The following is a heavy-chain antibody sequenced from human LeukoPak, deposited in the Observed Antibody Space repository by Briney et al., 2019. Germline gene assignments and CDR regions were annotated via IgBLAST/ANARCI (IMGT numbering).Heavy chain of an antibody. J-gene: IGHJ4*02. Sequence: AGGSLRLSCAASGFTFISYAIHWVRQAPGKGLEWVAVISFHGTDTFYADSVRGRFTISRDNSKNTLYLQMSSLRGDDTAVYYCAKDLGLVVVIEALDYWGQGTLVTVSS. D-gene: IGHD3-22*01. CDR3: AKDLGLVVVIEALDY. CDR2: ISFHGTDT. V-gene: IGHV3-30*04. CDR1: GFTFISYA.